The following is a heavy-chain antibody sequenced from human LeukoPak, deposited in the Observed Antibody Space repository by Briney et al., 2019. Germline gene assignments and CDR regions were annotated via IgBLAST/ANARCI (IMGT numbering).Heavy chain of an antibody. CDR3: ARGEWLRYGYYYGMDV. D-gene: IGHD5-12*01. J-gene: IGHJ6*02. Sequence: MTSETLSLTCTVSGGSISSYYWSWIRQPAGKGLEWIGRIYTSGSTNYNPSLKSRVTMSVDTSKNQFSLKLSSVTAADTAVYYCARGEWLRYGYYYGMDVSGQGTTVTVSS. CDR2: IYTSGST. V-gene: IGHV4-4*07. CDR1: GGSISSYY.